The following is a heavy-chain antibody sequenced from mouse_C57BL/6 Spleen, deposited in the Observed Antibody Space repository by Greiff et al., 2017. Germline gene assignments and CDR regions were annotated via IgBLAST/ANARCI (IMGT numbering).Heavy chain of an antibody. Sequence: QVQLQQSGAELVRPGASVKLSCKASGYTFTDYYIHWVKQRPGQGLEWIARIYPGSGNTYYTAKFKGKATLTADKSSRASYMQLSSLTSEDSAVYFCERGATVVASFDYWGQGTTLTVSS. J-gene: IGHJ2*01. V-gene: IGHV1-76*01. CDR1: GYTFTDYY. D-gene: IGHD1-1*01. CDR2: IYPGSGNT. CDR3: ERGATVVASFDY.